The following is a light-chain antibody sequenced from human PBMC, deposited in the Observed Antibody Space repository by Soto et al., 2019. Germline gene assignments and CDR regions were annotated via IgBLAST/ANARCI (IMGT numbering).Light chain of an antibody. Sequence: QSALTQPRSVSGSPGQSVTISCTGTSGDVGAYNSVSWYQQHPGKAPQLMIYGVSRWPSGVPDRFSGSKSGNTASLTISGLQADDEGDYYCSSYAGYYNLLFGGGTKLTVL. CDR1: SGDVGAYNS. J-gene: IGLJ2*01. CDR2: GVS. CDR3: SSYAGYYNLL. V-gene: IGLV2-11*01.